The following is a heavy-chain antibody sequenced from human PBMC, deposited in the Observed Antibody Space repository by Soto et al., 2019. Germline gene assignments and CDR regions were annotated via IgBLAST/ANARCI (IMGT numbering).Heavy chain of an antibody. Sequence: QVQLEQSGPGLVKPSQTLSLTCKISGGSISSVNHYWSWIRQSPGEGLEWIGYIFDSGTTHYNPYLKGRVTRSGDTSQSQFSLTIHSVTVADTAVYYCAREVSWIGGFDYWGQGTLVTVSS. V-gene: IGHV4-31*02. CDR3: AREVSWIGGFDY. CDR2: IFDSGTT. J-gene: IGHJ4*02. D-gene: IGHD2-15*01. CDR1: GGSISSVNHY.